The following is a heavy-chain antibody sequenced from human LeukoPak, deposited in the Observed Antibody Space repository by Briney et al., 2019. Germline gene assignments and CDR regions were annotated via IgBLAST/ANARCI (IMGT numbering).Heavy chain of an antibody. V-gene: IGHV3-23*01. D-gene: IGHD2-2*01. J-gene: IGHJ5*02. Sequence: GGSLRLSCAVSGFTFSDYAMTWVRQAPGKGLEWVSTISGGSETTYYADSVKGRFTISRDNSKNRLYLQMSSLRIEDTAVYYCAKIVVVPAVPDSWGQGTLITVSS. CDR2: ISGGSETT. CDR3: AKIVVVPAVPDS. CDR1: GFTFSDYA.